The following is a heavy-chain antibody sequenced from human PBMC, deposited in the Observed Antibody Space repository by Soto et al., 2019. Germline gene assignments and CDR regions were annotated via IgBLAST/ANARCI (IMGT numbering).Heavy chain of an antibody. CDR3: ARVQYYYDSSGYQTLAGFDP. CDR1: GYTFTGYY. CDR2: INPNSGGT. D-gene: IGHD3-22*01. J-gene: IGHJ5*02. V-gene: IGHV1-2*02. Sequence: ASVKVSCKXSGYTFTGYYMHWVRQAPGQGLEWMGWINPNSGGTNYAQKFQGRVTMTRDTSISTAYMELSRLRSDDTAVYYCARVQYYYDSSGYQTLAGFDPWGQGTLVTVSS.